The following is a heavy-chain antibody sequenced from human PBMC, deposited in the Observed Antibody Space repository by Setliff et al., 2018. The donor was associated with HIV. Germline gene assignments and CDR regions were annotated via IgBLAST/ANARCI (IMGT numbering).Heavy chain of an antibody. CDR2: IDASANT. CDR1: GSSISSNYY. J-gene: IGHJ5*02. CDR3: ARIGSGWSVGWFDP. Sequence: PSETLSLTCTVSGSSISSNYYWAWIRQAPGKGLEWIGCIDASANTYYIPSLKSRATISIDTSKNQLSLRLRSVTAADTAVYYCARIGSGWSVGWFDPWGQGTLVTSPQ. V-gene: IGHV4-38-2*02. D-gene: IGHD6-13*01.